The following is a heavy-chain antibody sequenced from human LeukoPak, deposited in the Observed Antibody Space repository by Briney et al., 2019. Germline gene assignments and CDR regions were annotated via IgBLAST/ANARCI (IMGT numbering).Heavy chain of an antibody. CDR1: GFTFSDYY. CDR2: ISSSRSYT. Sequence: KSGGSLRLSCAASGFTFSDYYMNWIRQSPGKGLEWVSSISSSRSYTDYADSVKGRFTISRDNAKNSLYLQMSSLRAEDTAVYYCARDISYCGGDCAPYYFDYWGQGTLVTVSS. J-gene: IGHJ4*02. D-gene: IGHD2-21*02. CDR3: ARDISYCGGDCAPYYFDY. V-gene: IGHV3-11*05.